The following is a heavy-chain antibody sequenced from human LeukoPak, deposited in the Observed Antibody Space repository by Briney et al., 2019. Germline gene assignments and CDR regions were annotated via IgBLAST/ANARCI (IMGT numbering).Heavy chain of an antibody. CDR3: ARVDCSGDSCYSAGY. V-gene: IGHV1-18*01. CDR2: ISVDNGKT. D-gene: IGHD2-15*01. J-gene: IGHJ4*02. Sequence: TSVKVSCKASGYTFFYYGVTWVRQVPGQGLEWMGWISVDNGKTNYAQKLQGRVTLTTDISTSTAYMELRSLRSDDTAVYYCARVDCSGDSCYSAGYWGQGTLVTVSS. CDR1: GYTFFYYG.